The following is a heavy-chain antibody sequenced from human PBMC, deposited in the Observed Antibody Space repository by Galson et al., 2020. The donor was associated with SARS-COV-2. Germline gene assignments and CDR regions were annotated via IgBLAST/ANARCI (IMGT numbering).Heavy chain of an antibody. CDR3: AKGSDHIVVVPAANFNY. CDR2: ISGSGGST. V-gene: IGHV3-23*01. Sequence: GESLKISCAASGFTFSSYGMHWVRQAPGKGLEWVSAISGSGGSTYYADSVKGRFTISRDNSKNTLYLQMNSLRAEDTAVYYCAKGSDHIVVVPAANFNYWGQGTLVTVSS. J-gene: IGHJ4*02. CDR1: GFTFSSYG. D-gene: IGHD2-2*01.